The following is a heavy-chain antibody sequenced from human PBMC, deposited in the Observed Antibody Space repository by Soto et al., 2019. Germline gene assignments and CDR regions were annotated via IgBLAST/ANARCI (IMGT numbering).Heavy chain of an antibody. J-gene: IGHJ5*02. V-gene: IGHV5-51*01. D-gene: IGHD5-12*01. CDR1: GYSFTSYW. CDR3: AIHSTGYEDS. Sequence: GESLKISCKGSGYSFTSYWIGWVRQMPGKGLEWMGIVHPSDFDTRYSPSFQGQVTISADKSISTAYLQWSSLRASDTAMYYCAIHSTGYEDSWGQGTLVTVSS. CDR2: VHPSDFDT.